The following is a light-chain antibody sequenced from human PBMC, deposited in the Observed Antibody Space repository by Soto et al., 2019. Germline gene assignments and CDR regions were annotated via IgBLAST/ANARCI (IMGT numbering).Light chain of an antibody. J-gene: IGKJ1*01. CDR1: QSISSS. CDR2: DAS. CDR3: QQRSEWPRT. Sequence: EIVLTQSPATLSLSPGERATLSCRASQSISSSLAWYQQKPGQAPRHLIYDASTRATGFPARFSGSGSGTDFTLSIGSLEPEDFAVYYCQQRSEWPRTFGQGTKVDIK. V-gene: IGKV3-11*01.